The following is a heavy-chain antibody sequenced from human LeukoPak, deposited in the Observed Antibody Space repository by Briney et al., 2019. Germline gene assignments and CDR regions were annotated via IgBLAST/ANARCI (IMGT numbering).Heavy chain of an antibody. CDR3: ARPGTRF. J-gene: IGHJ4*02. CDR2: INHSGST. CDR1: GGSFSGYY. V-gene: IGHV4-34*01. Sequence: PSETQSLTCAVYGGSFSGYYWSWIRQPPGKGLEWIGEINHSGSTNYNPSLKSRVTISVDTSKNQFSLKLSSVTAADTAVYYCARPGTRFWGQGTLVTVSS. D-gene: IGHD1-1*01.